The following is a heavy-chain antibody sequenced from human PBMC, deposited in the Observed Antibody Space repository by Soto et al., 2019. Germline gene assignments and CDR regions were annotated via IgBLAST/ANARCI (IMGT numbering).Heavy chain of an antibody. CDR3: GRAPYRGANSRGAFDI. V-gene: IGHV4-30-4*01. D-gene: IGHD7-27*01. CDR2: FYYSGST. J-gene: IGHJ3*02. CDR1: GGSISTEYY. Sequence: QVQLQESGPGLVKPSQTLSLTCTVSGGSISTEYYWSWIRQPPGKGLEWIGYFYYSGSTYYNPSLKHRITISVDTSKNQFSLKVYSVTAADTAVYYCGRAPYRGANSRGAFDIWGQGTMVTVSS.